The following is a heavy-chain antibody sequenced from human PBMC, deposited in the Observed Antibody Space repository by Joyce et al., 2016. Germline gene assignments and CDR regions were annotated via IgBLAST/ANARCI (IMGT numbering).Heavy chain of an antibody. V-gene: IGHV4-30-4*01. CDR3: VRETVYFYDSTGYYGSPDS. CDR1: GGSMNSGEYY. J-gene: IGHJ4*02. D-gene: IGHD3-22*01. Sequence: HVQLQESGPGLVKPSQTLSLTCSVSGGSMNSGEYYWGWIRQSPGKGLEWIGYFFYNGNTYYNPSLGSRVTIFADTSKSQFYLNLGSVTAADTAVYFCVRETVYFYDSTGYYGSPDSWGQGTLVTVSA. CDR2: FFYNGNT.